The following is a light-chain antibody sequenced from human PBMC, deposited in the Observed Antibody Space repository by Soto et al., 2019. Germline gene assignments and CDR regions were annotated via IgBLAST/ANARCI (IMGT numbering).Light chain of an antibody. V-gene: IGKV1-5*03. CDR1: QSVNGW. J-gene: IGKJ3*01. Sequence: DIQMTQSPSTLSASVGDRVIITCRASQSVNGWLAWFQQKPGEAPKLLIYKASSLVSGVPFSFSGSGSGTEIALTISSLQPDDLATYYCQQYNSYSVFTFGPGTKVDLK. CDR2: KAS. CDR3: QQYNSYSVFT.